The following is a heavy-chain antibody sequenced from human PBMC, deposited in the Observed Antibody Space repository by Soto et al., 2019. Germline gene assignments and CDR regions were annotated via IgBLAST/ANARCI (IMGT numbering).Heavy chain of an antibody. CDR3: ARGDCSGGSCYPYYSYGMDV. J-gene: IGHJ6*02. CDR2: INPNSGGT. D-gene: IGHD2-15*01. V-gene: IGHV1-2*04. CDR1: GYTFTGYY. Sequence: QVQLVQSGAEVKKPGASVKVSCKASGYTFTGYYMHWVRQAPGQGLEWMGWINPNSGGTNYAQKFQGWVTMTRDTPXXTXYXXLSRLRSDDTAVYYCARGDCSGGSCYPYYSYGMDVWGQGTTVTVSS.